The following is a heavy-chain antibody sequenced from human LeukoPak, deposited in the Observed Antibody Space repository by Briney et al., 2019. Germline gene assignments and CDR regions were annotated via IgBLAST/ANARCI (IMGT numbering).Heavy chain of an antibody. CDR1: GFTFSDYY. Sequence: GGSLRLSCAASGFTFSDYYMSWIRQAPGKGLEWVSYTSSSGSTIYYADSVKGRFTISRDNAKNSLYLQMNSLRAEDTAMYYCARDTTGTTWGGERNWFDPWGQGTLVTVSS. D-gene: IGHD1-1*01. CDR2: TSSSGSTI. J-gene: IGHJ5*02. CDR3: ARDTTGTTWGGERNWFDP. V-gene: IGHV3-11*01.